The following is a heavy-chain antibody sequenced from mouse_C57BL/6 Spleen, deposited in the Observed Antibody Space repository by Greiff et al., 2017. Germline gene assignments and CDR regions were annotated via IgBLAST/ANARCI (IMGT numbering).Heavy chain of an antibody. CDR1: GYTFTSYW. Sequence: EVQLQQSGTVLARPGASVKMSCKTSGYTFTSYWMHWVKQRPGQGLEWIGAIYPGNSDTSYNQKFKGKAKLTAVTSASTAYMELSSLTNEDSAVYYCTRWGTTVVALYWYFDVWGTGTTVTVSS. J-gene: IGHJ1*03. CDR3: TRWGTTVVALYWYFDV. CDR2: IYPGNSDT. D-gene: IGHD1-1*01. V-gene: IGHV1-5*01.